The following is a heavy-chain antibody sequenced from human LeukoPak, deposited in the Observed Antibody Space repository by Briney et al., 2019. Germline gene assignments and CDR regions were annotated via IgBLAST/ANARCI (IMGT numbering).Heavy chain of an antibody. CDR1: GFTFSRYI. Sequence: GGSLRLSCAASGFTFSRYIMNWVRQAPGKGLEWVSSISTSSGYIYYADSAKGRFTISRDNAKNSLYLQVNSLRAEDTAVYFCARGDTSGLKFYYMDVWGKGTTIIVSS. CDR2: ISTSSGYI. V-gene: IGHV3-21*01. D-gene: IGHD3-22*01. CDR3: ARGDTSGLKFYYMDV. J-gene: IGHJ6*03.